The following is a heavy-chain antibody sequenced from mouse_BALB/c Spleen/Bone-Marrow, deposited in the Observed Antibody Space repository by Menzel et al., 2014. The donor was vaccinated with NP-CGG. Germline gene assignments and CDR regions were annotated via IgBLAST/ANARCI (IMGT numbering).Heavy chain of an antibody. Sequence: EVQVVESGGGLVKPGGSLKLSCAASGFTFSDYYMYWVRQTPEKRLEWVATISDGGSYTYYPDSVKGRFTLSRDNAKNNLYLQMSSLKSEDTAMYYCARVSYDYFDYWGQGTTLTVSS. D-gene: IGHD2-4*01. CDR1: GFTFSDYY. V-gene: IGHV5-4*02. J-gene: IGHJ2*01. CDR3: ARVSYDYFDY. CDR2: ISDGGSYT.